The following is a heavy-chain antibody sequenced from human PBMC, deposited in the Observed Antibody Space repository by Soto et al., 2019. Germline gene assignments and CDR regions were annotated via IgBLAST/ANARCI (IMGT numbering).Heavy chain of an antibody. CDR2: ISGSSGTT. D-gene: IGHD6-13*01. Sequence: PGGSLRLSCAASGFTFSNYAMTWVRQAPGKGLEWVSLISGSSGTTHYADSVKGRFTISRDNSKNTLYLQVSSLRVEDTAVYYCAKPPMAAADYFDFWGQGTLVTVSS. CDR1: GFTFSNYA. CDR3: AKPPMAAADYFDF. J-gene: IGHJ4*02. V-gene: IGHV3-23*01.